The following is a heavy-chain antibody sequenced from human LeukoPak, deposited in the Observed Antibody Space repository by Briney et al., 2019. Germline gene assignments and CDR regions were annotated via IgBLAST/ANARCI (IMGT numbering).Heavy chain of an antibody. CDR2: INPSGGST. D-gene: IGHD6-13*01. Sequence: ASVKVSCKASGYTFTSYYMHWVRQAPGQGLEWMGIINPSGGSTSYAQKFQGRVTMTRDTSTSTVYMELSRLRSDDTAVYYCAREGIAAAGTTNYYMDVWGKGTTVTISS. V-gene: IGHV1-46*01. CDR3: AREGIAAAGTTNYYMDV. J-gene: IGHJ6*03. CDR1: GYTFTSYY.